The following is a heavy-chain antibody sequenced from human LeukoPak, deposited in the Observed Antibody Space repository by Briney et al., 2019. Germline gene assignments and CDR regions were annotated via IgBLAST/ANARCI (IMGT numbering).Heavy chain of an antibody. J-gene: IGHJ4*02. CDR3: AKDGTRGIRFGKIPHYFDY. V-gene: IGHV3-21*01. D-gene: IGHD3-10*01. Sequence: GGSLRLSCSASGFTFSTYSMNWVRQAPGKGLEWVSSISSSSRYIYYADSVKGRFTISRDNAKNSLYLQMNSLRVDDTAVYYCAKDGTRGIRFGKIPHYFDYWGQGTLVTVSS. CDR2: ISSSSRYI. CDR1: GFTFSTYS.